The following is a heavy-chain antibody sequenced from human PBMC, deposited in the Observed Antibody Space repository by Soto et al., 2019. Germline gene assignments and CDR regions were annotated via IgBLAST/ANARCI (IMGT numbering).Heavy chain of an antibody. CDR1: GFTFSSYW. D-gene: IGHD1-7*01. V-gene: IGHV3-7*01. CDR2: IKQDGSEK. Sequence: GGSLRLSCAASGFTFSSYWMSWVRQAPGKGLEWVANIKQDGSEKYYVDSVKGRFTISRDNAKNSLYLQMNSLRAEDTAVYYCARDSWNYVRTGTTPPDYWGQGTLVTVSS. CDR3: ARDSWNYVRTGTTPPDY. J-gene: IGHJ4*02.